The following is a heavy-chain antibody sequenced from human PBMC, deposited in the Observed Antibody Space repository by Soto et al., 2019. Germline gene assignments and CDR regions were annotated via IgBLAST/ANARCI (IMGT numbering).Heavy chain of an antibody. V-gene: IGHV1-18*01. Sequence: QAQLVQSGPELKRPGASVKVSCKASGYTYVSYGISWVRQAPGQGLEWMGWMTTHSGQTTSAQKYQGKITMTTDPSTGTAFLDLTRLTSDDTAVYYCARLDEDTVSTGTRDYKYYYMGVWGTGPAVTVSS. J-gene: IGHJ6*03. CDR1: GYTYVSYG. CDR3: ARLDEDTVSTGTRDYKYYYMGV. CDR2: MTTHSGQT. D-gene: IGHD5-18*01.